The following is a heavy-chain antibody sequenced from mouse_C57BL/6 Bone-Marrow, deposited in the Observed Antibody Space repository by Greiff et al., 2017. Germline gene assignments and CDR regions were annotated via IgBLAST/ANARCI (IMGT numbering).Heavy chain of an antibody. D-gene: IGHD1-1*01. Sequence: QVQLQQPGAELVKPGASVKLSCKASGYTFTSYWMHWVKQRPGRGLEWIGRIDPNSGGTKYNEKFKSKATLTVDKPSSTAYMQLSSLTSEDSAVYYCARPFITTVVAWDFDVWGTGTTVTVSS. V-gene: IGHV1-72*01. CDR3: ARPFITTVVAWDFDV. CDR1: GYTFTSYW. CDR2: IDPNSGGT. J-gene: IGHJ1*03.